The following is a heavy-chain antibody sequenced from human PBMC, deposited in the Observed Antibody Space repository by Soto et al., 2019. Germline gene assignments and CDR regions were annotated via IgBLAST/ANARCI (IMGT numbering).Heavy chain of an antibody. CDR1: GYTFTSYY. CDR3: ARARTYRYLAY. D-gene: IGHD4-4*01. V-gene: IGHV1-46*01. Sequence: ASVKVSCKASGYTFTSYYMYWVRQAPGQGLEWMGIINPSGGSTSYAQKFQGRVTITADKSTSTAYMELSSLRSEDTAVYYCARARTYRYLAYWGQGTLVTVSS. CDR2: INPSGGST. J-gene: IGHJ4*02.